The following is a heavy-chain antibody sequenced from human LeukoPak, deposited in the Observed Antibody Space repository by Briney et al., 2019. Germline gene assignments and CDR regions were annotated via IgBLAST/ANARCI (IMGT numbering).Heavy chain of an antibody. D-gene: IGHD1-7*01. V-gene: IGHV4-34*01. CDR3: ARALIHNWNYEVDY. CDR2: INHSGST. J-gene: IGHJ4*02. Sequence: SETLSLTCAVYGGSFSGYYWSWIRQPPGKGLEWIGEINHSGSTNYNPSLKSRVTISVDTSKNQFSLKLSSVTAADTAVYYCARALIHNWNYEVDYWGQGTLVTVSS. CDR1: GGSFSGYY.